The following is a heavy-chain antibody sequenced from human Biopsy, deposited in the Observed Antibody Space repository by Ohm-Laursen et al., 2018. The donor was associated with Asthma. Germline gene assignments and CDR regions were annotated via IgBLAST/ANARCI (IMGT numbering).Heavy chain of an antibody. CDR2: ITGDGSQK. J-gene: IGHJ1*01. CDR3: ARTFHFWSPYHAEHYQL. D-gene: IGHD3-3*02. Sequence: SLRLSCSAPGFTFRNFGMHWGRQTPGKGLEWVATITGDGSQKFYVDSVTGRFTISRDNSKNSLYLQMNSLRAEDTAVYYCARTFHFWSPYHAEHYQLWGQGTLVTVPS. CDR1: GFTFRNFG. V-gene: IGHV3-7*01.